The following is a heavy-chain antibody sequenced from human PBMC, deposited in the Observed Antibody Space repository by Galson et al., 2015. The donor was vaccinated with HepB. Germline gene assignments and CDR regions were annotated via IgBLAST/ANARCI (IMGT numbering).Heavy chain of an antibody. CDR2: FDPEDGET. D-gene: IGHD2-15*01. J-gene: IGHJ4*02. CDR1: GYTLTELP. Sequence: SVKVSCKVSGYTLTELPMHWVRQAPGKGLEWMGGFDPEDGETIYAQKFQGRVTMTEDTSTDTAYMELSSLRSEDTAVYYCATGYCSGGSCYSWPYWGQGTLVTVSS. CDR3: ATGYCSGGSCYSWPY. V-gene: IGHV1-24*01.